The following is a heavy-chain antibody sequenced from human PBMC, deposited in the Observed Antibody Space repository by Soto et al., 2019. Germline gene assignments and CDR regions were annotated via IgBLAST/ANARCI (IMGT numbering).Heavy chain of an antibody. CDR2: ISYDGSNK. V-gene: IGHV3-30*18. D-gene: IGHD6-6*01. Sequence: QVQLVESGRGVVQPGRSLRLSCAASGFTFSSYGMHWVRQAPGKGLEWVAVISYDGSNKYYADSVKGRFTISRDNSKNTLYLQMNSLRAEDTAVYYCAKDLLYSSSSLGIDYWGQGTLVTVSS. CDR1: GFTFSSYG. CDR3: AKDLLYSSSSLGIDY. J-gene: IGHJ4*02.